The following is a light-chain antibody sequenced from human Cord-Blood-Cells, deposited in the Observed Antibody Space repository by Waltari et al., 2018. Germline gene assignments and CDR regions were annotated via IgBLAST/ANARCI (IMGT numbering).Light chain of an antibody. J-gene: IGKJ3*01. V-gene: IGKV1-39*01. Sequence: DIQMTQSPSSLSASVGDRVTITCRASQSISSYLNWYQQKPGKAPKLLIYAASSLQSGVTARFRGSGSGTDFTLTISRLQPEDFATYYCQQSYSTPNFGPGTKVDIK. CDR3: QQSYSTPN. CDR1: QSISSY. CDR2: AAS.